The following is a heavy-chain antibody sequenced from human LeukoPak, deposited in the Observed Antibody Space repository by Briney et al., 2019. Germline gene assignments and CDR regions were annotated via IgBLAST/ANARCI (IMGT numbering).Heavy chain of an antibody. CDR2: INPDSGGT. Sequence: ASVKVSCKASGYTFTGYYMHWVRQAPGQGLEWMGWINPDSGGTNYAQKFQGRVTMTRDTSISTAYMGLSRLRSDDTAVYYCARGRVYCSSTSCFFTFGMDVWGQGTTVTVSS. V-gene: IGHV1-2*02. D-gene: IGHD2-2*01. CDR3: ARGRVYCSSTSCFFTFGMDV. CDR1: GYTFTGYY. J-gene: IGHJ6*02.